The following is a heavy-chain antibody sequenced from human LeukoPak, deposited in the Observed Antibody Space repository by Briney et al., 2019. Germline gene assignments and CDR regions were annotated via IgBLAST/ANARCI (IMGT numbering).Heavy chain of an antibody. D-gene: IGHD3-16*01. CDR3: ARQSLRRPSFDY. V-gene: IGHV4-39*07. J-gene: IGHJ4*02. CDR2: IYDSGST. Sequence: PSETLSLTCTVSGGSIRSNNYYWGWIRQPPGKGLEWIGSIYDSGSTYYNPSLKSRVIISVDKSKNQFSLKLSSVTAADTAVYYCARQSLRRPSFDYWGQGTLVTVSS. CDR1: GGSIRSNNYY.